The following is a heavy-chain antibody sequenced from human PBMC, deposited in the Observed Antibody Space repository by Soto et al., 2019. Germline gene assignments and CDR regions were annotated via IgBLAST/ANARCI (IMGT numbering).Heavy chain of an antibody. CDR3: ARVKAYYYDSSGYYYDY. J-gene: IGHJ4*02. D-gene: IGHD3-22*01. CDR1: GGTFSSYA. V-gene: IGHV1-69*06. Sequence: SVKVSCKASGGTFSSYAISWVRQAPGQGLEWMGGIIPIFGTANYAQKFQGRVTITADKSTSTAYMELSSLRSEDTAVYYCARVKAYYYDSSGYYYDYWGQGTLVTVSS. CDR2: IIPIFGTA.